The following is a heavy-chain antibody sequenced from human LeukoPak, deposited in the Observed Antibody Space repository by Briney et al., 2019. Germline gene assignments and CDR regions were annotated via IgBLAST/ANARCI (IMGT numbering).Heavy chain of an antibody. CDR3: AREYHNVRPGGGSEGNFDY. J-gene: IGHJ4*02. CDR1: GYTFTSYG. V-gene: IGHV1-18*01. CDR2: ISAYNGNT. D-gene: IGHD2-15*01. Sequence: ASVKVSCKASGYTFTSYGISWVRQAPGQGLEWMGWISAYNGNTNYAQKLQGRVTMTTDTSTSTAYMELRSLRSDDTAVYYCAREYHNVRPGGGSEGNFDYWGQGTLVTVSS.